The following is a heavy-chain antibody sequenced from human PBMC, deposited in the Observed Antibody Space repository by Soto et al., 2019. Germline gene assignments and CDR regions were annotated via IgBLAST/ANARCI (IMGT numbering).Heavy chain of an antibody. V-gene: IGHV3-48*03. D-gene: IGHD6-13*01. CDR1: GFTFSNYE. Sequence: EVQLVESGGGLVQPGGSLRLSCAASGFTFSNYEMNWVRQAPGKGLEWVSYISSSGSTYYADSVKGRFTISRDNSKNTLYLQMNSLRAEDTAVYYCAKGGSSWYYYGMDVWGQGTTVTVSS. CDR2: ISSSGST. J-gene: IGHJ6*02. CDR3: AKGGSSWYYYGMDV.